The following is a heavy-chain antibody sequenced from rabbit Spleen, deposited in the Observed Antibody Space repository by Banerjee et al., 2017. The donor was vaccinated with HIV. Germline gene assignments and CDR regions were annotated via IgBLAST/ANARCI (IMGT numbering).Heavy chain of an antibody. J-gene: IGHJ4*01. V-gene: IGHV1S45*01. CDR2: IYSNSGRA. Sequence: QEQLVESGGGLVQPGGSLKLSCKASGFDFSRHGVSWVRQAPGKGLEWIGCIYSNSGRAHYANWVKSRLTISKASSTTVTLQMTSVTGADTATYFCARDGRGAIYSYGDFNLWGPGTLVTVS. CDR1: GFDFSRHG. D-gene: IGHD6-1*01. CDR3: ARDGRGAIYSYGDFNL.